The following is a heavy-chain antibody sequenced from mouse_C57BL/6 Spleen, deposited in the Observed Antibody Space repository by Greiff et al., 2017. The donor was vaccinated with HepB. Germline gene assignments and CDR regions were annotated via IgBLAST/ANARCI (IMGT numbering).Heavy chain of an antibody. D-gene: IGHD2-5*01. CDR2: IYPGSGST. J-gene: IGHJ2*01. CDR1: GYTFTSYW. V-gene: IGHV1-55*01. Sequence: VQLQQPGAELVKPGASVKMSCKASGYTFTSYWITWVKQRPGQGLEWIGDIYPGSGSTNYNEKFKSKATLTVDTSSSTAYMQLSSLTSEDSAVYYCATYSNYVYYFDYWGQGTTLTVSS. CDR3: ATYSNYVYYFDY.